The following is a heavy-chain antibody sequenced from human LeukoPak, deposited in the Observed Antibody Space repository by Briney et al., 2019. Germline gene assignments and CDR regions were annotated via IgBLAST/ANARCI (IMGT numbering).Heavy chain of an antibody. CDR3: ARGLGSYYPDYYFDY. J-gene: IGHJ4*02. CDR1: GYTFTGYY. Sequence: ASVKVSCKASGYTFTGYYMHWVRQAPGQGLEWMGWINPNSGGTNYAQKFQGRVTMTRDTSISTAYMELSRLRSDDTAVYYCARGLGSYYPDYYFDYWGQGTLVTVSS. D-gene: IGHD1-26*01. V-gene: IGHV1-2*02. CDR2: INPNSGGT.